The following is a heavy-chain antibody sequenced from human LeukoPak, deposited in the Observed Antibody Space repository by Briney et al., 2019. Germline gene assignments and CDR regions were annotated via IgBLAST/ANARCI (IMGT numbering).Heavy chain of an antibody. J-gene: IGHJ5*02. Sequence: SETLSLTCTVSGGSISSSSYYWGWIRQPPGKGLEWIGSIYYSGSTYYNPSLKSRVTISVDTSKNQFSLKLSSVTAADTAVYYCARAPYGSGSYWFDPWGQGTLVTASS. V-gene: IGHV4-39*07. CDR1: GGSISSSSYY. CDR2: IYYSGST. CDR3: ARAPYGSGSYWFDP. D-gene: IGHD3-10*01.